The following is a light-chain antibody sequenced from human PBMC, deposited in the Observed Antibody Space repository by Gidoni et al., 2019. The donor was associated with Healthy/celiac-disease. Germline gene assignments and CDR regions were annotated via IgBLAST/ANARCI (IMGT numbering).Light chain of an antibody. Sequence: DIQMTQSPSSLSASVGDRVTITCRASQSISSYLNWYQQKPWKAPKLLIYAASSLQSGVPSRVSGSGSGTDFTLTISSLQPEDFATYYCQQGYTPPVTFGQGTKVEIK. V-gene: IGKV1-39*01. CDR3: QQGYTPPVT. CDR1: QSISSY. CDR2: AAS. J-gene: IGKJ1*01.